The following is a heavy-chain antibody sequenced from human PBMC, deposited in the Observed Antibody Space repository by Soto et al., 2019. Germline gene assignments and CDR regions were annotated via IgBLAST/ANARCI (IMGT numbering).Heavy chain of an antibody. CDR2: FDPEDGET. CDR3: ARGGDSGYGLYYYYYYYMDV. D-gene: IGHD5-12*01. CDR1: GYTLTELS. Sequence: GASVKVSCKVSGYTLTELSMHWVRQAPGKGLEWMGGFDPEDGETIYAQKFQGRVTMTEDTSTDTAYMELSSLRSEDTAVYYCARGGDSGYGLYYYYYYYMDVWGKGTTVTVSS. V-gene: IGHV1-24*01. J-gene: IGHJ6*03.